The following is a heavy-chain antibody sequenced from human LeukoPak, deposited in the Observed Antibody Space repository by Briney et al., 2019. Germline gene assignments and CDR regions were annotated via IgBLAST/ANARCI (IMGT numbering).Heavy chain of an antibody. CDR3: ARDRAGDDSVVRLDY. V-gene: IGHV4-4*07. Sequence: SETLSLTCTVTGDSIQNYYWSWIRQPAGRGLEWIGRIYSFGMTDYNPSLTSRVTMSVDTSKSQFSLTLRSVTAADTAIHYCARDRAGDDSVVRLDYWGQGILVTVSS. CDR1: GDSIQNYY. D-gene: IGHD2-15*01. J-gene: IGHJ4*02. CDR2: IYSFGMT.